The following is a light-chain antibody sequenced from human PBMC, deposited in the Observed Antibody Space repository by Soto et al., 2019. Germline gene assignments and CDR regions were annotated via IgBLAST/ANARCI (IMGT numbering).Light chain of an antibody. CDR2: SNY. J-gene: IGLJ1*01. CDR1: RSNIGSNA. CDR3: ATWDDSLNGYV. Sequence: PRSTSGAPGQTVTISCSASRSNIGSNAVNWYQHLPGTAPKLLIYSNYHRPSGVPDRFSGSKSGTSASLAISGLQSGDVADYYCATWDDSLNGYVFGTGTKVTV. V-gene: IGLV1-44*01.